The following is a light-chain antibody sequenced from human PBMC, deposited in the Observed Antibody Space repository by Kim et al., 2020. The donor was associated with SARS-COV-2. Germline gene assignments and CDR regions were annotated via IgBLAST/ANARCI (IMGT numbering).Light chain of an antibody. CDR3: QQYNDWPLT. V-gene: IGKV3-15*01. J-gene: IGKJ4*01. CDR2: GAF. Sequence: SPGERVTRSSRARQSVNSNLAWYQQRPGQAPRFLISGAFTRATGVPARFSGSGSGTEFTLTISRLQSEDFAVYYCQQYNDWPLTFGGGTKVDIK. CDR1: QSVNSN.